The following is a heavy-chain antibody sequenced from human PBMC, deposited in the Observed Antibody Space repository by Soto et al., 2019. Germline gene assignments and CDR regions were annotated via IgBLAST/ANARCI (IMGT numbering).Heavy chain of an antibody. CDR2: IYYSGST. V-gene: IGHV4-59*01. J-gene: IGHJ6*02. Sequence: SETLSLTCTVSGGSISSYYWSWIRQPPGKGLEWIGYIYYSGSTNYNPSLKGRVTISVDTSKNQFSLKLSSVTAADTAVYYCARDGDHGYYYGMDVWGQGTTVTVSS. D-gene: IGHD2-15*01. CDR1: GGSISSYY. CDR3: ARDGDHGYYYGMDV.